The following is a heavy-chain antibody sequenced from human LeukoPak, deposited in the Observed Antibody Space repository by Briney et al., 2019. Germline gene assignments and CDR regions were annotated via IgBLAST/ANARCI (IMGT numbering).Heavy chain of an antibody. J-gene: IGHJ3*02. CDR3: TRDRGEYGFDI. D-gene: IGHD3-10*01. V-gene: IGHV3-49*04. Sequence: PGGSLRLSCATSGFTFRDYTMTWVRQAPGKGLEWVGFTRKKLYGGEAEYAASVKGRFTISRDDSKSIAHLQMNNLKSDDTAMYYCTRDRGEYGFDIWGQGTMVVVSS. CDR1: GFTFRDYT. CDR2: TRKKLYGGEA.